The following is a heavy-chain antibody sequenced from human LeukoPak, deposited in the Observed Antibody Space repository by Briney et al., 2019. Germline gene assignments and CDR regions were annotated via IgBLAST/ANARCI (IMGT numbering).Heavy chain of an antibody. CDR3: ARDLFGSGKGYYYGMDV. CDR2: IRAYNGNT. Sequence: ASVNVSCKASGYTFTSYGISSVGQAPGHRLEWMGWIRAYNGNTNYAQKLQGRVTMTTDTSTSTAYMELRSLRSEDTAVYYCARDLFGSGKGYYYGMDVWGQGTTVTVSS. CDR1: GYTFTSYG. V-gene: IGHV1-18*01. J-gene: IGHJ6*02. D-gene: IGHD3-10*01.